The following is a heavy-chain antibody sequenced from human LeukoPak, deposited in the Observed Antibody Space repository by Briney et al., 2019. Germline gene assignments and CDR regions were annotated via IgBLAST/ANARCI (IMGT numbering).Heavy chain of an antibody. J-gene: IGHJ5*02. CDR1: GGSISSYY. CDR2: IYYSGST. Sequence: SETLSLTCTVSGGSISSYYWSWIRQPPGKGLEWIGYIYYSGSTNYNPSLKSRVTISVDTSKNQFSLKLSSVTAADTAVYYCARTWGYAWFDPWGQGTLVTAPS. D-gene: IGHD7-27*01. V-gene: IGHV4-59*08. CDR3: ARTWGYAWFDP.